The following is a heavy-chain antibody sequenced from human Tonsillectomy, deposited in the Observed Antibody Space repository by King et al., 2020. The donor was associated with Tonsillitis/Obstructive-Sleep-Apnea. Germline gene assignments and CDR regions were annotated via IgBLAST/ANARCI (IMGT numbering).Heavy chain of an antibody. J-gene: IGHJ4*01. Sequence: VQLVESGGGLVQPGRSLRLSCAASGLTFDDYAMHWVRQVPGKGLEWVSGITWNSGSIGYADSVKGRCTISRDNAKNSLYLQMNSLRAEDTALYYCAKDRYSSSWYYFDYWGQGTLVTVSS. CDR2: ITWNSGSI. D-gene: IGHD6-13*01. V-gene: IGHV3-9*01. CDR1: GLTFDDYA. CDR3: AKDRYSSSWYYFDY.